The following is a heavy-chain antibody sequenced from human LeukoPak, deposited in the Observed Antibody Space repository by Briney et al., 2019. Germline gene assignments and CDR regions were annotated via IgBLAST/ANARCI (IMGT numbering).Heavy chain of an antibody. Sequence: ASVKVSCKASGYTFTDYYMHWVQQAPGKGLEWMGRVDPEDGETIYAEKFQGRVTITADTSTDTAYMELSSLRSEDTAVYYCARWTRATIWGQGTLVTVSS. D-gene: IGHD5-24*01. CDR2: VDPEDGET. CDR1: GYTFTDYY. V-gene: IGHV1-69-2*01. CDR3: ARWTRATI. J-gene: IGHJ4*02.